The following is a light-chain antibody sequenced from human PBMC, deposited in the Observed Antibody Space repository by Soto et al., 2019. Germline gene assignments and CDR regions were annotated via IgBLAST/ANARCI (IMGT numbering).Light chain of an antibody. V-gene: IGLV1-40*01. CDR1: SSNFGAGYD. CDR2: GNS. CDR3: QSYDSSRSGYV. J-gene: IGLJ1*01. Sequence: QSALTQPPSVSGAPGQRVTISCAGSSSNFGAGYDVHWYQQLPGTAPKLLIYGNSNRPSGVPDRFSGSKPGTSASLAITGLQAEEEADYYCQSYDSSRSGYVFGTGTKVTV.